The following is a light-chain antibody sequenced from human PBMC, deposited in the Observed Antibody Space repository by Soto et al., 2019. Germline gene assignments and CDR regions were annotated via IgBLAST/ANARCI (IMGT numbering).Light chain of an antibody. CDR2: GAS. Sequence: EIVMTHSPATLSVSPGDRATLSCRASKSIGSNLAWYQQKPGQSPRLLIYGASTRSTGLPARFSGSGSGTAFTLTIISLQYEDFALYYCQQYNNWPSTFGQGTRLEIK. J-gene: IGKJ5*01. CDR1: KSIGSN. CDR3: QQYNNWPST. V-gene: IGKV3-15*01.